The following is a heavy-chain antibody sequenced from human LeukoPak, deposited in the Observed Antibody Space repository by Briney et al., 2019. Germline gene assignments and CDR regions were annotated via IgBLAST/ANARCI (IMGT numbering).Heavy chain of an antibody. CDR3: AKSTDTTLYFVMDV. CDR2: ISGSGDNT. D-gene: IGHD1-1*01. CDR1: GFAFSSYG. J-gene: IGHJ6*02. V-gene: IGHV3-23*01. Sequence: GGSLRLSCAASGFAFSSYGMHWVRQAPGKGLEWVLTISGSGDNTYYADSVKGRFTISRDNSKNTLYLQMNSLRAEDTAVYYCAKSTDTTLYFVMDVWGQGTTVTVSS.